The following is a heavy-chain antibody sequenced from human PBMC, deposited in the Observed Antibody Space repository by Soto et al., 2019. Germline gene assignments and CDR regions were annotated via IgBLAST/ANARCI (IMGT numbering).Heavy chain of an antibody. CDR3: ARVPLRYSSSHYFDY. CDR2: IYNNATF. CDR1: GNSVSGGSFY. V-gene: IGHV4-61*03. J-gene: IGHJ4*02. D-gene: IGHD6-19*01. Sequence: QVQLQESGPGLVRPSETLSLTCSVSGNSVSGGSFYWSWIRQPPGKGLEWIGFIYNNATFNYNPSLKSRVTISVGTSNNHFSLQLSSVTAADTAVYYCARVPLRYSSSHYFDYWGQGTLVTVSS.